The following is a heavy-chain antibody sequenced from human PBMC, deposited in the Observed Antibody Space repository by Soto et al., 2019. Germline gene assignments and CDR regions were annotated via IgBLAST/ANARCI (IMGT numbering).Heavy chain of an antibody. D-gene: IGHD1-7*01. V-gene: IGHV5-51*01. J-gene: IGHJ5*02. CDR3: ARYRSGITGTTSWFDP. Sequence: GESLKISCKGSGYSFTSYWIGWVRQMPGKGLEWMGIIYPGDSDTRYSPSFQGQVTISADKSISTAYLQWSSLKASDTAMYYCARYRSGITGTTSWFDPWGQGTLLTVSS. CDR2: IYPGDSDT. CDR1: GYSFTSYW.